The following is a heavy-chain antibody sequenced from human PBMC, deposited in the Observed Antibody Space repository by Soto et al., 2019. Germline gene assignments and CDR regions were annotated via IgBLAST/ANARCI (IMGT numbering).Heavy chain of an antibody. CDR3: ARDLGAGSGSYLRAYYSGMAV. V-gene: IGHV3-33*01. Sequence: TGGSLRLFCAASGFTFSSYGMHWVRQAPGKGLEWVAVIWYDGSNKYYADSVKGRFTISRDNSKNTLYLQMNSLRAEDPAVYYCARDLGAGSGSYLRAYYSGMAVGAQGTTVTVSS. D-gene: IGHD3-10*01. CDR2: IWYDGSNK. CDR1: GFTFSSYG. J-gene: IGHJ6*02.